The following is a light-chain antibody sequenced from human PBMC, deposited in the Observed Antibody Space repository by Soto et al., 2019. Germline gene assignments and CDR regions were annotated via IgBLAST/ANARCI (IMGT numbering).Light chain of an antibody. V-gene: IGKV3-20*01. CDR2: GAS. J-gene: IGKJ5*01. CDR3: QQYGSPIT. Sequence: EIVLTQSPGTLSLSLGERATLSCRASQTVGSTYLAWYQQKPGQAPSLLIYGASSRATGIPDRFSGSVSGTDFTLTISRLEPEDFAVYFCQQYGSPITFGQGTRREIK. CDR1: QTVGSTY.